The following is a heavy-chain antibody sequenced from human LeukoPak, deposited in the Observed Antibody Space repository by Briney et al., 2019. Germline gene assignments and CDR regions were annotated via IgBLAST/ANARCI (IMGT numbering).Heavy chain of an antibody. D-gene: IGHD2-2*01. J-gene: IGHJ4*02. CDR2: IKGDGSGT. V-gene: IGHV3-74*01. Sequence: GGSLRLSCAASGFTSFSNYWIHWVRQAPGKGLVWVSRIKGDGSGTIYADSVKGRFTISRDNARNTVYLQMNSLRVEDTAVYYCARDRNYQLSPRWGQGTLVTVSS. CDR1: GFTSFSNYW. CDR3: ARDRNYQLSPR.